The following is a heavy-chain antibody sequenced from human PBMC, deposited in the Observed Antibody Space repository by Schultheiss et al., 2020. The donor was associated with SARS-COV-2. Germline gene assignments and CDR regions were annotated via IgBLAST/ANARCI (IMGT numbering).Heavy chain of an antibody. J-gene: IGHJ3*02. Sequence: SETLSLTCAVSGGSISSGGYSWSWIRQPPGKGLEWIGYIYHSGSTYYNPSLKSRVTISVDRSKNQFSLKLSSVTAADTAVYYCARDSGRGDAFDIWGQGIRGTGSS. CDR1: GGSISSGGYS. CDR2: IYHSGST. V-gene: IGHV4-30-2*01. CDR3: ARDSGRGDAFDI. D-gene: IGHD3-10*01.